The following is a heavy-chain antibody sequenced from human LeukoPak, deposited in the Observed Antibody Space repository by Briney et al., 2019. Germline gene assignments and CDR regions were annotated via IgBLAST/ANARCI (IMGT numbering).Heavy chain of an antibody. CDR1: GFTFSNYW. V-gene: IGHV3-74*01. J-gene: IGHJ4*02. Sequence: GGSLRLSCAASGFTFSNYWMHWVRQAPGKGLVWVSRINSDGINTSYADSVKGRFTISRDTKTTLYLQINSLRAEDTAVYYCAKAGSIRFDYWGQGTLVTVSS. CDR2: INSDGINT. CDR3: AKAGSIRFDY. D-gene: IGHD2-2*01.